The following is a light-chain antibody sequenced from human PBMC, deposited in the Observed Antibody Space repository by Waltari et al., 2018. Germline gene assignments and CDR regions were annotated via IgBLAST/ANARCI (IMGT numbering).Light chain of an antibody. J-gene: IGKJ1*01. Sequence: EIVLTQSPGTLSLSPGARATLSCRASQIVSRTLAWYQQKPGQAPRLLIYDASSRATGIPDRFSGSGSGTDFSLTISRLEPEDFAVYYCQKYGTLPATFGQGTKVEIK. V-gene: IGKV3-20*01. CDR1: QIVSRT. CDR2: DAS. CDR3: QKYGTLPAT.